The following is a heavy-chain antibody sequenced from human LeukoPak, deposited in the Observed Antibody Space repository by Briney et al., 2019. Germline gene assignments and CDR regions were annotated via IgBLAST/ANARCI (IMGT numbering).Heavy chain of an antibody. CDR1: GGSISSYY. Sequence: PSETLSLTCTVSGGSISSYYWSWIRQPPGKGLEWIGYIYYSGSTNYNPSLKSRVTISVDTSKNQFSLKLSSVTAADTAVYYCARLLGIAAAGLDYWGQGTLVTVSS. CDR3: ARLLGIAAAGLDY. CDR2: IYYSGST. D-gene: IGHD6-13*01. V-gene: IGHV4-59*12. J-gene: IGHJ4*02.